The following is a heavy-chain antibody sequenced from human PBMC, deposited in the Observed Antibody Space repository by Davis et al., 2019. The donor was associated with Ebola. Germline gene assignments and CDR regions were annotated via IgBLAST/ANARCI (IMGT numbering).Heavy chain of an antibody. V-gene: IGHV3-33*05. J-gene: IGHJ6*02. Sequence: GESLKISCAASGFTFSSYGMHWVRQAPGKGLEWVAVISYDGSNKYYADSVKGRFTISRDNSKNTLYLQMNSLRAEDTAVYYCARGFFYCGMDVWGQGTTVTVSS. CDR3: ARGFFYCGMDV. CDR2: ISYDGSNK. CDR1: GFTFSSYG.